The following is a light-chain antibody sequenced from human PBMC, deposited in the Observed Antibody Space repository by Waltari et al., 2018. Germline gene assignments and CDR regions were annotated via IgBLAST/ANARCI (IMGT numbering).Light chain of an antibody. CDR1: DSDVGAYAF. CDR3: SSYTTSSAPGV. CDR2: EVS. J-gene: IGLJ1*01. Sequence: QSALIQPASVSGPPGPSITIPCSGTDSDVGAYAFVSWSQQHPGKAPHLIIYEVSNRPSGISNRFSASKSGNTASLTISGLQAEDEADYYCSSYTTSSAPGVFGTGTRVTVL. V-gene: IGLV2-14*01.